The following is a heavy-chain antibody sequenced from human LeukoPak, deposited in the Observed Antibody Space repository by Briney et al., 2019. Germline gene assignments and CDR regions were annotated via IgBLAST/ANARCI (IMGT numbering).Heavy chain of an antibody. J-gene: IGHJ4*02. D-gene: IGHD7-27*01. V-gene: IGHV4-61*02. CDR1: GGSISSGSYY. Sequence: SQTLSLTCTVSGGSISSGSYYWSWIRQPAGKGLEWIGRIYTSGSTNYNPSLKSRVTISVDTSKNQFSLKLSSVTAADTAVYYCARGINWGSYYFDYWGQGTLVTVSS. CDR3: ARGINWGSYYFDY. CDR2: IYTSGST.